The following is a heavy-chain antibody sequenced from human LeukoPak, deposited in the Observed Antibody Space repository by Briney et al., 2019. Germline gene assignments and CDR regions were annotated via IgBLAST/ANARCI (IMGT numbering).Heavy chain of an antibody. V-gene: IGHV4-59*01. J-gene: IGHJ4*02. D-gene: IGHD3-10*01. CDR3: ARLVYYGSGSYYYFDY. CDR1: GGSISSYY. Sequence: SETLSLTCTVSGGSISSYYWSWIRRPPGKGLEWIGYIYYSGSTNYNSSLKSRVTISVDTPKNQFSLKLTSVTAADTAVYYCARLVYYGSGSYYYFDYWGQGTLVTVSS. CDR2: IYYSGST.